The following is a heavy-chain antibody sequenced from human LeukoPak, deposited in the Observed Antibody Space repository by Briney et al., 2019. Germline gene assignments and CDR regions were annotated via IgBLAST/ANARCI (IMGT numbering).Heavy chain of an antibody. V-gene: IGHV3-30-3*01. CDR2: ISYDGSNK. Sequence: GGSLRLSCAASGFTFSSYAMHWVRQAPGKGLEWVAVISYDGSNKYYADSVKGRFTISRDNSKNTLYLQMNSLRAEDTAVYYCARGDGYYKRGRAFDYWGQGTLVTVSS. CDR1: GFTFSSYA. D-gene: IGHD5-24*01. J-gene: IGHJ4*02. CDR3: ARGDGYYKRGRAFDY.